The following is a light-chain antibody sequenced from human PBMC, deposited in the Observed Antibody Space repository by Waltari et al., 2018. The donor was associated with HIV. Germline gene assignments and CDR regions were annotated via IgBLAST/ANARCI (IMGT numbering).Light chain of an antibody. V-gene: IGLV1-44*01. Sequence: GQRVTISCSGSISNIGSNPVEWYQHLPGTAPKLLIYSNNQRPSGVPDRFSGSKSGTSGSLVISGLQSEDEADYYCASWEDSLNGPVFGGGTKVTVL. CDR3: ASWEDSLNGPV. CDR2: SNN. J-gene: IGLJ2*01. CDR1: ISNIGSNP.